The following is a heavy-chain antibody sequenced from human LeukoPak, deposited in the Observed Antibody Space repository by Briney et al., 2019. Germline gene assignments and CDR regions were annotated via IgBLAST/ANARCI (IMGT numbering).Heavy chain of an antibody. CDR1: GGSFSGYY. V-gene: IGHV4-34*01. CDR2: INHSGST. D-gene: IGHD3-3*01. CDR3: ARTSGNYPQYYFDY. Sequence: SETLSLTCAVYGGSFSGYYWSWIRQPPGKGLEWIGEINHSGSTNYNPSLKSRVTISVDTSKNQFSLRLSSVTAADTAVYYCARTSGNYPQYYFDYWGQGTLVTVSS. J-gene: IGHJ4*02.